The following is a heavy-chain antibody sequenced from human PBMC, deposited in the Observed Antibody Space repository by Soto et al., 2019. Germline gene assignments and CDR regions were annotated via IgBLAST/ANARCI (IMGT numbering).Heavy chain of an antibody. D-gene: IGHD6-13*01. Sequence: PGGSLRLSCTASGFTFGDYAMSWFRQAPGKGLEWVGFIRSKAYGGTTEYAASVKGRFTISRDDSKSIAYLQMNSLKTEDTAVYYCTRDRVIAADYGMDVWGQGTTVTVS. V-gene: IGHV3-49*03. CDR3: TRDRVIAADYGMDV. J-gene: IGHJ6*02. CDR1: GFTFGDYA. CDR2: IRSKAYGGTT.